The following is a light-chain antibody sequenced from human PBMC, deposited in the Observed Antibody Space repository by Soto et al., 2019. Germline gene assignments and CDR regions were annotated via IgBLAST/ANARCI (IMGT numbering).Light chain of an antibody. V-gene: IGLV2-14*01. CDR1: STDVGGYKY. J-gene: IGLJ1*01. CDR2: EVN. Sequence: QSALTQPASVSGSPGQSITISCTGTSTDVGGYKYVSWYQQHPGTAPKLMIFEVNGRPSGVSDRFSGSKSGNTASLTISGLQAEDEAVYYCASYAGSSRYVFGTGTKVTVL. CDR3: ASYAGSSRYV.